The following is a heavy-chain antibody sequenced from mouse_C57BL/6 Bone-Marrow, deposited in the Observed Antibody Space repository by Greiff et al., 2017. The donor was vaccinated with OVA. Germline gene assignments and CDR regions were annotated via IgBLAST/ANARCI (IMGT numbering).Heavy chain of an antibody. D-gene: IGHD1-1*01. CDR3: ARKGTTVVEHYAMDY. CDR2: IWSGGST. J-gene: IGHJ4*01. Sequence: QVQLQQSGPGLVQPSQSLSITCTVSGFSLTSYGVHWVRQSPGKGLAWLGVIWSGGSTDYNAAFISRLSISKDNSKSQVFFKMNSLQADDTAIYYCARKGTTVVEHYAMDYWGQGTSVTVSS. CDR1: GFSLTSYG. V-gene: IGHV2-2*01.